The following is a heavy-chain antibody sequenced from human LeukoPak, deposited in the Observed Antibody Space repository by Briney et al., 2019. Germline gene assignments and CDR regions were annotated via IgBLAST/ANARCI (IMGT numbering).Heavy chain of an antibody. Sequence: GGSLRLSCAASGFTASSNYMSWVRQAPGKGLEWVSVIYSSGSTYYADSVKGRFTISRDTSKNTLYLQMNSLRAEDTAVYYCARGPGYYGSGTYAFDIWGQGTMVTVSS. V-gene: IGHV3-66*02. CDR3: ARGPGYYGSGTYAFDI. J-gene: IGHJ3*02. D-gene: IGHD3-10*01. CDR1: GFTASSNY. CDR2: IYSSGST.